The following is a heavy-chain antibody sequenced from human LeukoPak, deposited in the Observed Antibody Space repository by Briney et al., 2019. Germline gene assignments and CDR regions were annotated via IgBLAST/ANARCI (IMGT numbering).Heavy chain of an antibody. J-gene: IGHJ3*02. CDR3: ARGETVVTPQAAFDI. CDR1: GGSISSYY. D-gene: IGHD4-23*01. Sequence: SETLSLTCTVSGGSISSYYWSWIRQPPGKGLEWIGYIYYSRSTNYNPSLKSRVTISVDTSKNQFSLKLSSVTAADTAVYYCARGETVVTPQAAFDIWGQGTVVTVSS. V-gene: IGHV4-59*01. CDR2: IYYSRST.